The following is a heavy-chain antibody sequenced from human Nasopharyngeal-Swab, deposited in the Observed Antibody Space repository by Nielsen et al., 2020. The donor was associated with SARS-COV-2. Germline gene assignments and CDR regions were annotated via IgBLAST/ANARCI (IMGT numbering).Heavy chain of an antibody. Sequence: GESLKLSCAASGFPFRSYWLHWVRQAPGKGLVWVSRVHNDGSNTNYADSVKGRFTISRDNAKNTLYLQMNSLRDEDTALYYCARALNGYFDLWGRGTLVAVSS. CDR2: VHNDGSNT. CDR1: GFPFRSYW. J-gene: IGHJ2*01. CDR3: ARALNGYFDL. V-gene: IGHV3-74*01.